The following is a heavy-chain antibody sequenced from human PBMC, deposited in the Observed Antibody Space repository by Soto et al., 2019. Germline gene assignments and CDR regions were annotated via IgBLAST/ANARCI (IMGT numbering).Heavy chain of an antibody. V-gene: IGHV3-33*01. CDR2: IWYDGSNK. D-gene: IGHD3-3*01. Sequence: GGSLRLSCAASGFTFSSYGMHWVRQAPGKGLEWVAVIWYDGSNKYYADSVKGRFTISRDNSKNTLYLQMNSLRAEDTAVYYCARVGGDFWGGYYDYYYYGMDVWGQGTTVTVSS. CDR1: GFTFSSYG. CDR3: ARVGGDFWGGYYDYYYYGMDV. J-gene: IGHJ6*02.